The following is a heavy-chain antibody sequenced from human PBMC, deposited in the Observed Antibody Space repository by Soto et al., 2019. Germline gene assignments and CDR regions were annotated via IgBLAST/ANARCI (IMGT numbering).Heavy chain of an antibody. J-gene: IGHJ5*02. D-gene: IGHD3-3*01. CDR2: IYYSGST. Sequence: SETLSLTCTVSGGSISSYYWSWIRQPPGKGLEWIGYIYYSGSTNYNPSLKSRVTISVDTSKNQFSLKLSSVTAADTAVYYCARQAYYEFWSGYYNFDPWGQGTLVTVSS. CDR3: ARQAYYEFWSGYYNFDP. CDR1: GGSISSYY. V-gene: IGHV4-59*08.